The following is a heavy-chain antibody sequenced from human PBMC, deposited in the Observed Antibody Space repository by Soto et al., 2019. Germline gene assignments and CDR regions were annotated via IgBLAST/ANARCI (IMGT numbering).Heavy chain of an antibody. J-gene: IGHJ4*02. V-gene: IGHV3-23*01. Sequence: GGSLRLSCAASGFTFSSYAMSWVRQAPGKGLEWVSAISGSGGSTYYADSVKGRFTISRDNSKNTLYLQMNSLRAEETAVYYCAKTYRGGGDGAYGDHGFFDYWGQGTLVTVSS. CDR3: AKTYRGGGDGAYGDHGFFDY. CDR2: ISGSGGST. D-gene: IGHD4-17*01. CDR1: GFTFSSYA.